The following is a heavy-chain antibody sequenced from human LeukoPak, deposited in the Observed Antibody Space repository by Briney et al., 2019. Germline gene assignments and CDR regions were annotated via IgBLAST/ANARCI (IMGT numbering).Heavy chain of an antibody. CDR3: AKEGLGGDFDY. Sequence: PGRSLRLSCAASGFTFSSYAMHWVRQAPGKGLGWVAVISYDGSGKFYPDSVKGRFTISRDDSRNTLYLQMNSMRPEKTALYHWAKEGLGGDFDYWGQGTLVTVSS. CDR2: ISYDGSGK. J-gene: IGHJ4*02. CDR1: GFTFSSYA. D-gene: IGHD3-16*01. V-gene: IGHV3-30-3*02.